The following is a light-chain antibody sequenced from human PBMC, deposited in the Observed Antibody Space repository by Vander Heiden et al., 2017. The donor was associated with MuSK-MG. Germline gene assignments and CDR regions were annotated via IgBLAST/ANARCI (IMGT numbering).Light chain of an antibody. CDR1: SSNIGAGYD. Sequence: QSVLTQPPSVSGAPGPRVTISCTGSSSNIGAGYDVNWYQQLPGTAPKLLIYGNSNRPSGVPDRFSGSKSGTSASLAITGLQAEDEADYYCQSYDSSLSGPVVFGGGTKLTVL. CDR2: GNS. J-gene: IGLJ2*01. CDR3: QSYDSSLSGPVV. V-gene: IGLV1-40*01.